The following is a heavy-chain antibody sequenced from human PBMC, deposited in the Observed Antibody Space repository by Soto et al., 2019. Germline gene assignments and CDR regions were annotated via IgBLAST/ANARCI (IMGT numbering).Heavy chain of an antibody. CDR2: IKSKTDGETR. CDR1: GFTFSNAW. Sequence: GGSLRLSCAASGFTFSNAWINWVRQAPGKGLEWVGRIKSKTDGETRDYAAPVKGRFTIPRDDSKNTLYLQMDSLKIEDTAVYYCSTLYRLDPWGQGTLVTVSS. CDR3: STLYRLDP. J-gene: IGHJ5*02. D-gene: IGHD2-15*01. V-gene: IGHV3-15*01.